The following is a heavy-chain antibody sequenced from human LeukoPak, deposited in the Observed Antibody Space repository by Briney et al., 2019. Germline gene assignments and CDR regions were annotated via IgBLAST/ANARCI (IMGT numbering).Heavy chain of an antibody. J-gene: IGHJ5*02. V-gene: IGHV1-69*06. CDR3: ARESTFGGVIVLGEDLYWFDP. Sequence: SVKVSCTASGGTFTSYAISWVRQAPGQGLEWMGGVIPFFGTANYAQKFQGRVTITADKSTSTAYMELSSLRSEDTAVYYCARESTFGGVIVLGEDLYWFDPWGQGTLVTVSS. CDR2: VIPFFGTA. D-gene: IGHD3-16*02. CDR1: GGTFTSYA.